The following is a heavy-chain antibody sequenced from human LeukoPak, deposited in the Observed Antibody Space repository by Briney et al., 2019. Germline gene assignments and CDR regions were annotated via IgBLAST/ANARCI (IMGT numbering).Heavy chain of an antibody. Sequence: PGGSLRLSCVASGFTFSSYWMSWVRQAPGKGLEWVSGISASGGTTYYADSVKGRFTISRDNSKNTLVLQLNSLRAEDTAVYYCAKDPTDFDSSGQTYFDYWGQGTLVTVSS. V-gene: IGHV3-23*01. CDR3: AKDPTDFDSSGQTYFDY. J-gene: IGHJ4*02. CDR2: ISASGGTT. D-gene: IGHD3-22*01. CDR1: GFTFSSYW.